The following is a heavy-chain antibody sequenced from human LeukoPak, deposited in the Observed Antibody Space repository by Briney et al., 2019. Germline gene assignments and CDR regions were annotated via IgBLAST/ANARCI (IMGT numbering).Heavy chain of an antibody. D-gene: IGHD6-19*01. J-gene: IGHJ4*02. CDR2: IKQDGSEK. CDR3: ARDGYSSGWYSG. CDR1: GFTFSNYA. V-gene: IGHV3-7*01. Sequence: PGGSLRLSCAASGFTFSNYAMGWVRQAPGKGLEWVANIKQDGSEKYYVDSVKGRFTISRDNAKNSLYLQMNSLRAEDTAVYYCARDGYSSGWYSGWGQGTLVTVSS.